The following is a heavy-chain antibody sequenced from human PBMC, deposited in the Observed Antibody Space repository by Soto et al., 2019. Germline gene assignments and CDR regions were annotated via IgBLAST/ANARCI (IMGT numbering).Heavy chain of an antibody. V-gene: IGHV3-7*01. CDR3: AREYGDYGDY. J-gene: IGHJ4*02. CDR2: IKQDGSEK. D-gene: IGHD4-17*01. CDR1: GFNFSSYW. Sequence: GGSLRLSWAASGFNFSSYWRSWVRQAPGKGLEWVANIKQDGSEKYYVDSVEGRFTISRDNAKNSLYLQMNSLRAEDTAVYYCAREYGDYGDYWGQGTLVTVSS.